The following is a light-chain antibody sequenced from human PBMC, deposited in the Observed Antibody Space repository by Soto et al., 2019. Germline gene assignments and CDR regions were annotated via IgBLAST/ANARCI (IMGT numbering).Light chain of an antibody. Sequence: EIVMTQSPATLSVSPGEMATLSCRASQSVSSNLAWYQQKPGQTPKLLIYVASTRATGIPARFSGSGSGTEFTLTISSLQSEDFAVYYCQQYNVWPLTFGGGTKVEFK. V-gene: IGKV3-15*01. CDR2: VAS. CDR3: QQYNVWPLT. J-gene: IGKJ4*01. CDR1: QSVSSN.